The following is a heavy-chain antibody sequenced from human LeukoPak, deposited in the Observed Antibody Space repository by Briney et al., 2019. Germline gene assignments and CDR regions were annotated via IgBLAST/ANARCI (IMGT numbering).Heavy chain of an antibody. CDR3: ARGFRYSGSYYDLDY. J-gene: IGHJ4*02. V-gene: IGHV1-2*02. Sequence: ASVKVSCKASGYTFTGYYMHWVRQAPGQGLEWMGWINPNSGGTNYAQKFQGRVTMTRDTSISTAYMELSRLRSDDTAVYYCARGFRYSGSYYDLDYWGQGTLVTVSS. CDR2: INPNSGGT. D-gene: IGHD1-26*01. CDR1: GYTFTGYY.